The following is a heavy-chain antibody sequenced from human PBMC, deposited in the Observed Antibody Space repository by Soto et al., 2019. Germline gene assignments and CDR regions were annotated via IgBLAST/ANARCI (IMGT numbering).Heavy chain of an antibody. V-gene: IGHV4-30-2*01. CDR2: INHLETT. Sequence: QLQLHMSGSGLVKPSQTLSLTCTVSGASITYGAYSWSWIRQTPGKGLEWIGYINHLETTFYNPSFESRLTLSIDRTKNQFSLNLTSMYAADRAVYCCARCGGFDSFDYWGQGILVTVSS. D-gene: IGHD3-10*01. CDR1: GASITYGAYS. CDR3: ARCGGFDSFDY. J-gene: IGHJ4*02.